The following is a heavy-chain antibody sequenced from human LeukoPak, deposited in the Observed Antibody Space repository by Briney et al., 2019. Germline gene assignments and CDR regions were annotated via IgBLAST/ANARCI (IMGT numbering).Heavy chain of an antibody. D-gene: IGHD2-2*01. Sequence: GGSLRLSCAASGFTFSGYAMHWVRQAPGKGLEWVAVISYDGSNKYYADSVKGRFTISRDNSKNTLYLQMNSLRAEDTAVYYCARDRAPAWFDPWGQGTLVTVSS. CDR1: GFTFSGYA. V-gene: IGHV3-30-3*01. J-gene: IGHJ5*02. CDR3: ARDRAPAWFDP. CDR2: ISYDGSNK.